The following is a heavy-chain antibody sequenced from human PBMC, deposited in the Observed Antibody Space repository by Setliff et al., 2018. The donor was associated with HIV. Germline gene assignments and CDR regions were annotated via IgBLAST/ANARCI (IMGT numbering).Heavy chain of an antibody. CDR2: IHPSDSDT. V-gene: IGHV5-51*01. J-gene: IGHJ6*02. Sequence: GESLKISCRGSGYSFTNSWIGWVRQMPGKDLEWMGIIHPSDSDTRYSPSFQGQVTISVDKSISTAYLQWSSLKASDTAMYYCARDGEYQVLHYYYTGMDVWGQGTTVTVSS. CDR1: GYSFTNSW. CDR3: ARDGEYQVLHYYYTGMDV. D-gene: IGHD2-2*01.